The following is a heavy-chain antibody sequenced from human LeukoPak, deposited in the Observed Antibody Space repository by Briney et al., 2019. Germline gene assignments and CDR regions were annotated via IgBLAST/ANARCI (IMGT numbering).Heavy chain of an antibody. CDR2: ISNSGVST. Sequence: GGSLRLSCAASGFTFISYAMSWVRQAPGKGLEWVSAISNSGVSTYYADSVKGRFTISRDNSKNTLYLQMNSLRAEDTAVYYCAKESEIQLWLMGYWGQGTLVTVSS. D-gene: IGHD5-18*01. J-gene: IGHJ4*02. V-gene: IGHV3-23*01. CDR1: GFTFISYA. CDR3: AKESEIQLWLMGY.